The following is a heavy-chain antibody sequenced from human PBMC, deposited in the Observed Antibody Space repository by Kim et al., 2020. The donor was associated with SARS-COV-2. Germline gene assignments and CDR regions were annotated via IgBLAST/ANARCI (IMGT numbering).Heavy chain of an antibody. V-gene: IGHV3-23*01. CDR3: VKVSDYDLLTGFHFSDY. Sequence: VKGRFTISRDNSKNTVLLQMASLRVEDTANYYCVKVSDYDLLTGFHFSDYWGQGTLVTVSS. J-gene: IGHJ4*02. D-gene: IGHD3-9*01.